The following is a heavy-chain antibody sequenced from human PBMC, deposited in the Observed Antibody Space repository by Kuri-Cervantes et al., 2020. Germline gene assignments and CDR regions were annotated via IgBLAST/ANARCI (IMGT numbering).Heavy chain of an antibody. CDR1: GFTFSSHA. D-gene: IGHD6-13*01. J-gene: IGHJ6*02. Sequence: GESLKISCAASGFTFSSHAMHWVRQAPGKGLEWVVVISYDGSNKYYADSVKGRFTISRDNSKNTLYPQMNSLRAEDTAVYYCARAGPYEGSSWYVAPYYYYGMDVWGQGTTVTVSS. CDR2: ISYDGSNK. V-gene: IGHV3-30-3*01. CDR3: ARAGPYEGSSWYVAPYYYYGMDV.